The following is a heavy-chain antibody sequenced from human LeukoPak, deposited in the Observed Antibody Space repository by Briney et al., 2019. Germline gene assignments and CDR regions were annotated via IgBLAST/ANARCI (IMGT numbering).Heavy chain of an antibody. D-gene: IGHD2-2*01. CDR2: INPSGGST. J-gene: IGHJ5*02. V-gene: IGHV1-46*03. CDR1: GYTFTSYY. Sequence: ASVKVSCKASGYTFTSYYMHWVRQAPGQGLEWMGIINPSGGSTSYAQKFQGRVTMTRDTSTSTVYMELSSLRSEDTAVYYCARGRYCSSTGCYRFLRTDNWFDPWGQGTLVTVSS. CDR3: ARGRYCSSTGCYRFLRTDNWFDP.